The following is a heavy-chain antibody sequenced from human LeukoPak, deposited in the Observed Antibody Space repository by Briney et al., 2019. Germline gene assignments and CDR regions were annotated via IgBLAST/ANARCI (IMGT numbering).Heavy chain of an antibody. J-gene: IGHJ3*02. Sequence: GGSLRLSCAASGFTFRSYGMHWVRQAPGKGLEWVAVISYDGSNKYYADSVKGRFTISRDNSKNTPYLQMNSLRAEDTAVYYCAKFSVAAAGNSAFDIWGQGTMVTVSS. CDR3: AKFSVAAAGNSAFDI. D-gene: IGHD6-13*01. CDR1: GFTFRSYG. V-gene: IGHV3-30*18. CDR2: ISYDGSNK.